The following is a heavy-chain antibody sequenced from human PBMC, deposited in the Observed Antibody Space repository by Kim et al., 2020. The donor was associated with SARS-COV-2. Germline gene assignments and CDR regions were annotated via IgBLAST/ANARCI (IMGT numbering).Heavy chain of an antibody. CDR2: IYYSGST. Sequence: SQTLSLTCTVSGGSISSGGYYWSWIRQHPGKGLEWIGYIYYSGSTYYNPSLKSRVTIPVDTSKNQFSLKLSSVTAADTAVYYCARKYCSGGSCSYFDYWGQGTLVTVSS. V-gene: IGHV4-31*03. CDR3: ARKYCSGGSCSYFDY. J-gene: IGHJ4*02. D-gene: IGHD2-15*01. CDR1: GGSISSGGYY.